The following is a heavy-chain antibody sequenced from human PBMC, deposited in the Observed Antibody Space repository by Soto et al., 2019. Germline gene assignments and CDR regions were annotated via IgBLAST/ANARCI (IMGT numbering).Heavy chain of an antibody. CDR1: GNTFTKYA. Sequence: QVHLVQSGAEVKKPGASVKVSCRASGNTFTKYAVHWVRQAPGQRLEWMGWINVGDGNTKYSQNLQGRVAITRDTSASTAYMELSSLRSEDTGVYYCAGDVDSNWIDPWGQGTLVTVSS. J-gene: IGHJ5*02. D-gene: IGHD5-12*01. CDR2: INVGDGNT. V-gene: IGHV1-3*01. CDR3: AGDVDSNWIDP.